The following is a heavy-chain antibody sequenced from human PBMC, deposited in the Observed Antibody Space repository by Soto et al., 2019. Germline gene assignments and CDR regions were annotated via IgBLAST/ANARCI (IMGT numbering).Heavy chain of an antibody. Sequence: QVQLQQWGAGLLKPSETLSLTCAVYGGSFSGYYWSWIRQPPGKGLEWMGEINPSGSTNYNPSLKSRVTISVDTAKNQGSRKRSAVTAADTAVDYCARGGKFGSGYWGRTTVYYYYYMDVWGKGTTVTVSS. D-gene: IGHD3-3*01. V-gene: IGHV4-34*01. CDR3: ARGGKFGSGYWGRTTVYYYYYMDV. J-gene: IGHJ6*03. CDR1: GGSFSGYY. CDR2: INPSGST.